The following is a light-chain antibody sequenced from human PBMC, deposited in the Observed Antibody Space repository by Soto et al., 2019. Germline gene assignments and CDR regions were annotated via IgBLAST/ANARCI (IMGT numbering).Light chain of an antibody. J-gene: IGLJ2*01. V-gene: IGLV2-14*01. CDR2: DVS. Sequence: QSALTQPASVSGSHGQSITISCTGTSSDVGGYNFVSWYQQYPGKAPKLMIYDVSNRPSGVSNRFSGAKSGNTASLTISGLQAEDEADYYCSSDTTNHTLIFGGGTQLTVL. CDR1: SSDVGGYNF. CDR3: SSDTTNHTLI.